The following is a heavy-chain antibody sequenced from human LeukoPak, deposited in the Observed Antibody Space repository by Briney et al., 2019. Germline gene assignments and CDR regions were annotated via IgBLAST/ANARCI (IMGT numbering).Heavy chain of an antibody. D-gene: IGHD3-22*01. V-gene: IGHV3-20*04. CDR1: RFNLDDYG. Sequence: GGSLRLSCAASRFNLDDYGMSWVRQAPGKGLEWVSGINWNGGSTGYADSVKGRFTISRDNAKNSLYLQMNSLRAEDTALYYCARRSKGYSSGYYYGPVDIRGQGTIVTVSS. CDR2: INWNGGST. J-gene: IGHJ3*02. CDR3: ARRSKGYSSGYYYGPVDI.